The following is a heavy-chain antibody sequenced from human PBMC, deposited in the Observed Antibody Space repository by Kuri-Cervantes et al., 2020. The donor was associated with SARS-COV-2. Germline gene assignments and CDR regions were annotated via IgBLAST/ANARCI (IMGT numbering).Heavy chain of an antibody. CDR3: ARAPIYYDSSGLQWSDNAFDI. Sequence: ASVKVSCKASGYTFTSYAMHWVRQAPGQRLEWMGWINAGNGNTKYSQKFQGRATITRDTSASTAYMELSSLRSEGTAVYYCARAPIYYDSSGLQWSDNAFDIWGQGTMVTVSS. CDR2: INAGNGNT. D-gene: IGHD3-22*01. V-gene: IGHV1-3*01. J-gene: IGHJ3*02. CDR1: GYTFTSYA.